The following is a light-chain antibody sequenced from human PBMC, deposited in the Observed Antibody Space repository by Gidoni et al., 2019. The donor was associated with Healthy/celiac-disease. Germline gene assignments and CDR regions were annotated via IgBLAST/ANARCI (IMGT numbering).Light chain of an antibody. J-gene: IGKJ4*01. CDR3: QQYYSTPPA. V-gene: IGKV4-1*01. CDR2: WAS. Sequence: DIVMTQPPDSLAVSLGERATINCKASQSVLYSSNNENYLAWYQQKPGQPPKLLIYWASTRESGVPDRFSGSGSGTDFTLTISSLQAEDVAIYYCQQYYSTPPAFXGXTKVEIK. CDR1: QSVLYSSNNENY.